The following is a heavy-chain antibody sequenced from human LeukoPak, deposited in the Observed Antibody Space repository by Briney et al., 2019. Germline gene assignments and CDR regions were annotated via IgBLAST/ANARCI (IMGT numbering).Heavy chain of an antibody. CDR3: ARVYCSSTSCYVPGLTFIAY. V-gene: IGHV1-2*02. D-gene: IGHD2-2*01. Sequence: ASVKVSCKASGYTFTGYYMHWVRQAPGQGFEWMGWINPNSGGTNYAQKFQGRVTMTRDTSISTAYMELSRLRSAAPAVHYCARVYCSSTSCYVPGLTFIAYWGQGTLVTVSS. J-gene: IGHJ4*02. CDR2: INPNSGGT. CDR1: GYTFTGYY.